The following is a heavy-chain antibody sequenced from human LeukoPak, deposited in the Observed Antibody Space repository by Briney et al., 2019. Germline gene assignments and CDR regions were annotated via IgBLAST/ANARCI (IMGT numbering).Heavy chain of an antibody. CDR2: INHSGST. CDR3: ARGVGYCSSTSCYVMDV. V-gene: IGHV4-39*07. CDR1: GGSISSSSYY. J-gene: IGHJ6*04. D-gene: IGHD2-2*01. Sequence: PSETLSLTCTVSGGSISSSSYYWSWIRQPPGKGLEWIGEINHSGSTNYNPSLKSRVTISVDTSKNQFSLKLSSVTAADTAVYYCARGVGYCSSTSCYVMDVWGKGTTVTVSS.